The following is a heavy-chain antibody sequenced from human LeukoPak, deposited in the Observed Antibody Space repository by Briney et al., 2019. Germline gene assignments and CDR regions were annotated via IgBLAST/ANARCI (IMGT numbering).Heavy chain of an antibody. D-gene: IGHD2-15*01. CDR1: GYSFTNYW. V-gene: IGHV5-51*01. CDR2: IYPDDSDT. Sequence: GESLKISCKGSGYSFTNYWIGWVRQMPGKGLEWMGIIYPDDSDTRYSPSFQGQVTIAADKSISTAYLQWSSLKASDTAMYYCTRQVVVAASNGMDVWGQGTTVTVSS. CDR3: TRQVVVAASNGMDV. J-gene: IGHJ6*02.